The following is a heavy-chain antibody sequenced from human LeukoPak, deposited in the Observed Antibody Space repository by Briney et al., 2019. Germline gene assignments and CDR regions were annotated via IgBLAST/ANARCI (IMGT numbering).Heavy chain of an antibody. J-gene: IGHJ4*02. D-gene: IGHD3-22*01. CDR2: INPNSGGT. CDR1: GYTFTGYY. Sequence: ASVKVSCKASGYTFTGYYMHWVRQAPGQGLEWMGWINPNSGGTNYAQKFQGRVTMTRDTSISTAYMELSRLRSDDTAVYYCAKSYHTYYYDSSGYYYFDYWGQGTLVTVSS. CDR3: AKSYHTYYYDSSGYYYFDY. V-gene: IGHV1-2*02.